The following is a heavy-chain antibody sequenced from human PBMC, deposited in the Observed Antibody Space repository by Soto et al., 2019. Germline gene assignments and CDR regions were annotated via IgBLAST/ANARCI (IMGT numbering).Heavy chain of an antibody. V-gene: IGHV3-23*01. Sequence: HPGGSLRLSCAASGFTFSSYAMSWVRQAPGRGLEWVSAISGSGGSTYYADSVKGRFTISRDNSKNTLYLQMNSLRAEDTAVYYCAKDRGYSYGYDYWGQGTLVTVSS. CDR3: AKDRGYSYGYDY. CDR2: ISGSGGST. J-gene: IGHJ4*02. CDR1: GFTFSSYA. D-gene: IGHD5-18*01.